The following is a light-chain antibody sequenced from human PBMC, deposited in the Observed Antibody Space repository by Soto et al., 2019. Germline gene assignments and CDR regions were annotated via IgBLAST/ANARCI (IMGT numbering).Light chain of an antibody. CDR1: SSDVGGYDY. V-gene: IGLV2-8*01. CDR3: SSYADNNNPYV. Sequence: QSVLTQPPSASASPGQSVTISCTGTSSDVGGYDYVSWYQQHPGKAPKLMIYEVTKRPSGVPDRFSGSKSGNTASLTVSGLQADDEADYYCSSYADNNNPYVFGTGTKVTVL. CDR2: EVT. J-gene: IGLJ1*01.